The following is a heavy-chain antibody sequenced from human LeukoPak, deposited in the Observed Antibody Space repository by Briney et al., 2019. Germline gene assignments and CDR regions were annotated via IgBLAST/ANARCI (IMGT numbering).Heavy chain of an antibody. CDR1: GFTFSNYW. D-gene: IGHD2/OR15-2a*01. V-gene: IGHV3-30*02. CDR3: AKGRDFLLDY. J-gene: IGHJ4*02. CDR2: IGFDGSEK. Sequence: SGGSLRLSCVASGFTFSNYWMSWVRQAPGKGLEWVAFIGFDGSEKFYADSVRGRFTFSRDNSKKTLYLEMNSLRSEDTAVYYCAKGRDFLLDYWAQGTLVTVSS.